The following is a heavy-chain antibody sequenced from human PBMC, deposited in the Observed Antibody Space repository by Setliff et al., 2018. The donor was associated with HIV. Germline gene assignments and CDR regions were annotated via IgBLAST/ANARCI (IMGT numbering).Heavy chain of an antibody. D-gene: IGHD3-10*01. V-gene: IGHV4-39*01. CDR3: AKSPGFGEIPFDF. Sequence: LSLTCSISGDSISSSHYYWGWIRQPPGKGLEWIGIIYYSGTPYYNESLKSRVTISVDPSKNQFSLKLTSVTAADTAVYYCAKSPGFGEIPFDFWGQGALVTVSS. CDR2: IYYSGTP. J-gene: IGHJ4*02. CDR1: GDSISSSHYY.